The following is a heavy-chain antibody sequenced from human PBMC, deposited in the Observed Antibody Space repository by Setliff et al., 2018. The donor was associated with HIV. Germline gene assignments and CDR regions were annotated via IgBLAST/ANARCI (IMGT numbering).Heavy chain of an antibody. CDR1: GHTFTNVD. J-gene: IGHJ6*04. CDR3: ARGKGVGGVVITGGLDV. Sequence: ASVKVSCKASGHTFTNVDIHWLRRATGQGLEWMGGMNPNTGVSGYALKFQARVTMTRDTSISTAYMELGSLTSEDTAVYYFARGKGVGGVVITGGLDVWGKGTTVTVSS. D-gene: IGHD3-10*01. CDR2: MNPNTGVS. V-gene: IGHV1-8*01.